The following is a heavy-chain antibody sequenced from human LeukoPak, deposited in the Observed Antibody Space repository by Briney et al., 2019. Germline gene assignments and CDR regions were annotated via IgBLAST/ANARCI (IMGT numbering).Heavy chain of an antibody. Sequence: SETLSLTCTVSGGSISSGGYYWSWIRQHPGKGLEWIGYIYYSGSTYYNPSLKSRVTISVDTSKNQFSLKLSSVTAADTAVYYCAREGSLAYNWIDPWGQGILVTVSS. V-gene: IGHV4-31*03. CDR1: GGSISSGGYY. CDR3: AREGSLAYNWIDP. CDR2: IYYSGST. J-gene: IGHJ5*02. D-gene: IGHD6-13*01.